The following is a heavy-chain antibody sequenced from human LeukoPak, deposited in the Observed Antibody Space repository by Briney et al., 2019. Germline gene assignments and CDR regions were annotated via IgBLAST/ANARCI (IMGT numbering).Heavy chain of an antibody. CDR3: VKGLSGSSGWYYFDY. Sequence: PGGSLRHSCAASGFTFSSYAMSWVRQAPGKGLEWVSVISGSGGSTFYADSVKSRFTISRDNSKNTLYLQMNSLRAEDTAVYYCVKGLSGSSGWYYFDYWGQGTLVTVSS. D-gene: IGHD6-19*01. J-gene: IGHJ4*02. CDR2: ISGSGGST. CDR1: GFTFSSYA. V-gene: IGHV3-23*01.